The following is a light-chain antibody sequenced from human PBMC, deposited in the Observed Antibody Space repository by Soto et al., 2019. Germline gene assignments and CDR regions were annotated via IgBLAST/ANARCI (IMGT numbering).Light chain of an antibody. J-gene: IGKJ1*01. CDR3: QQRSNLPRT. V-gene: IGKV3-11*01. CDR1: QSVSSY. CDR2: DAS. Sequence: EIVLTQSPATRSLSPRERATLSCRASQSVSSYLLWYQQKPGQAPMLLIYDASNRSTGIPARFSGSGSGTDFSLTISSLEPEDFAVYYCQQRSNLPRTFGQGTKVEIK.